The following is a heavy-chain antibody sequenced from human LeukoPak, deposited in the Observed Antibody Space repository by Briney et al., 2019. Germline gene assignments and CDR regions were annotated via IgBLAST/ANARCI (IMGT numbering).Heavy chain of an antibody. Sequence: GGSMRLSCAASGFTFSTYAMTWVRQAPGKGPNWVSGISGNGDRTFYADSVKGRFTISRDNSKKTLYLQMNSLRADDTAVYYCAKDARWLAPGTFDIWGQGTMVTVS. CDR2: ISGNGDRT. CDR1: GFTFSTYA. V-gene: IGHV3-23*01. CDR3: AKDARWLAPGTFDI. D-gene: IGHD6-19*01. J-gene: IGHJ3*02.